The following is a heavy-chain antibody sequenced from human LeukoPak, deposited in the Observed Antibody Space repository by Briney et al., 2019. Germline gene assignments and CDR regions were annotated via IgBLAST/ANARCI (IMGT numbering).Heavy chain of an antibody. Sequence: GGSLRLSCAASGFIFSNGWVSWVRQAPGKGLEWVGRIRSKTDGGTTDYAGTMKGRFTISRDESKNMLYLQINSLKTEDTAVYYCTIDYTGHWDQGTLVTVSS. CDR2: IRSKTDGGTT. J-gene: IGHJ4*02. D-gene: IGHD2-2*02. CDR1: GFIFSNGW. CDR3: TIDYTGH. V-gene: IGHV3-15*01.